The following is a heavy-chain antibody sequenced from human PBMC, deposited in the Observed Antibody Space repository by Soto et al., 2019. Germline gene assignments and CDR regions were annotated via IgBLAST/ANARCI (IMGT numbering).Heavy chain of an antibody. V-gene: IGHV1-18*01. J-gene: IGHJ5*02. CDR3: ARAKYYHGSTTYGLDP. Sequence: QVQLVQSGADVKKPGASVKVSCKASGYTFTTYGISWVRQAPGQGLEWMGWISAYNGNTNYAQNFQGRVTMTTDTSTNTAYMELRSLTSDDTAVYYCARAKYYHGSTTYGLDPWGQGTLVIVSS. CDR1: GYTFTTYG. D-gene: IGHD3-10*01. CDR2: ISAYNGNT.